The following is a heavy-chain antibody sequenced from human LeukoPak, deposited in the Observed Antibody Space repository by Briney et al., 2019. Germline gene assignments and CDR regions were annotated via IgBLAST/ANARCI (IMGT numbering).Heavy chain of an antibody. J-gene: IGHJ3*02. CDR3: ARVRDGYSNDAFDI. CDR2: IGSSSSDK. CDR1: GFTFSITN. V-gene: IGHV3-21*01. D-gene: IGHD5-24*01. Sequence: KPGGSLRLSCTASGFTFSITNMNWVRQAPGKGLEWVSYIGSSSSDKYYADSVKGRFTVSRDNAKYSLYLQMNSLRGEDTAIYYCARVRDGYSNDAFDIWGQGTVVTVSS.